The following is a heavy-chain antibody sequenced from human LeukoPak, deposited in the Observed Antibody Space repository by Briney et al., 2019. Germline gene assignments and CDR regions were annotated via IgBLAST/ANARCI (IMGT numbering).Heavy chain of an antibody. Sequence: GASVKVSCKASGYTFTSYGISWVRQAPGQGLEWMGWISAYNGNTNYAQKLQGRVTMTTDTSTSTAYMELWSLRSDDTAVYYCARYSSSWYLPNWFDPWGQGTLIPVSS. V-gene: IGHV1-18*01. D-gene: IGHD6-13*01. CDR1: GYTFTSYG. CDR2: ISAYNGNT. J-gene: IGHJ5*02. CDR3: ARYSSSWYLPNWFDP.